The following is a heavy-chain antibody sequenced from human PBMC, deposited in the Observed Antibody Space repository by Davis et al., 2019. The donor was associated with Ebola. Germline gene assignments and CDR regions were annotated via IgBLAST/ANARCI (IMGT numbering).Heavy chain of an antibody. Sequence: GGSLRLSCAASGFTFSSYGMHWVRQAPGKGLEWVAVISYDGSNKYYADSVKGRFTISRDNSKNTLYLQMNSLRAEDTAAYYCAKLEQLGYWGQGTLVTVSS. CDR1: GFTFSSYG. V-gene: IGHV3-30*18. CDR2: ISYDGSNK. D-gene: IGHD6-13*01. CDR3: AKLEQLGY. J-gene: IGHJ4*02.